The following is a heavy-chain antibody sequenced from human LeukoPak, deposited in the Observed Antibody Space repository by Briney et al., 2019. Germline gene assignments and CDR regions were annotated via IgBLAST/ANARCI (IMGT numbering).Heavy chain of an antibody. J-gene: IGHJ3*02. D-gene: IGHD3-22*01. CDR3: ARAAPDYYDSSGYYRTAFDI. Sequence: ASVKVSCKASGYTFTGYYMHWVRQAPGQGLEWMGRINPNSGGTNYAQKFQGRVTMTRDTSISTAYMELSRLRSDDTAVYYCARAAPDYYDSSGYYRTAFDIWGQGTMVTVSS. CDR2: INPNSGGT. V-gene: IGHV1-2*06. CDR1: GYTFTGYY.